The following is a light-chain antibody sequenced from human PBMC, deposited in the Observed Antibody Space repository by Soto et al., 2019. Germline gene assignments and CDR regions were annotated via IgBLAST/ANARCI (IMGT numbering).Light chain of an antibody. Sequence: EIVLTQSPCTLSLSPGERATLSCRASQSVSSSYLAWYQQKPGQAPRLLIYGASSRATGIPDRFSCSGSGTDFTLTISRLEPEDFAVYYCQQYGSTPSTFGQGTKVEIK. CDR2: GAS. V-gene: IGKV3-20*01. J-gene: IGKJ1*01. CDR1: QSVSSSY. CDR3: QQYGSTPST.